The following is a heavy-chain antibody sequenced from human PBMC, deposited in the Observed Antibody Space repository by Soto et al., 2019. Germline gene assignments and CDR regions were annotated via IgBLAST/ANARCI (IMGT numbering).Heavy chain of an antibody. D-gene: IGHD1-26*01. J-gene: IGHJ4*02. CDR1: GYTFTSYY. CDR3: ARELSGELLGVDY. Sequence: QVQLVQSGTEVKKPGASVTVSCKASGYTFTSYYIHWVRQAPGQGLEWMGMINPSGGNTNYAQKFQCRVTMTRDTSTSTVYLELNSLRSEDTAVYYCARELSGELLGVDYWGQGTLVTVSS. CDR2: INPSGGNT. V-gene: IGHV1-46*01.